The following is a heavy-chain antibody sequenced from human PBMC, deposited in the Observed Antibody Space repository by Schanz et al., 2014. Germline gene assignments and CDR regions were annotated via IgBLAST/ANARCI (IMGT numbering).Heavy chain of an antibody. Sequence: QVQLVQSGAEVKKPGASVKVSCQASGYTFTGYYMHWVRQAPGQGLEWMGQINPNSGDTDYAHNFHGRVTMTRDTSISTAYMELSRLRSDDTAVYFCARDPYGKNSGDFDYWGKGTRVTVSS. V-gene: IGHV1-2*06. D-gene: IGHD4-17*01. CDR2: INPNSGDT. CDR1: GYTFTGYY. J-gene: IGHJ4*02. CDR3: ARDPYGKNSGDFDY.